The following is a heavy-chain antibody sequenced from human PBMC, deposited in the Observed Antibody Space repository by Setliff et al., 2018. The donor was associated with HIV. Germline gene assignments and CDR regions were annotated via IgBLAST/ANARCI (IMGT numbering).Heavy chain of an antibody. CDR1: GFTFSSYE. V-gene: IGHV3-48*03. J-gene: IGHJ6*02. CDR2: ISSSGNTI. CDR3: ARSEKYCSSGSCFRGCYGMDV. Sequence: GGSLRLSCAASGFTFSSYEMNWVRQAPGKGLEWVSYISSSGNTIYYADSVKGRFTISRDNAKKSLYLQMNSLRAEDTAIYYCARSEKYCSSGSCFRGCYGMDVWGHGTTVTVSS. D-gene: IGHD2-15*01.